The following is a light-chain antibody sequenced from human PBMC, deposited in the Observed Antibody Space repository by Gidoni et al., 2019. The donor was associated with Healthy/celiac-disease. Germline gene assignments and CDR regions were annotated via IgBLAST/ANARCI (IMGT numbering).Light chain of an antibody. Sequence: LVLTQSPATLSLSPGERATLPYRASQCVSSYLAWYQQKPGQAPRLLIYDASNRATGIPARFSGSGSGTDFTLTISSLEPEDCAVYYCQQRSNWPPLTFGGGTKVEIK. V-gene: IGKV3-11*01. CDR3: QQRSNWPPLT. J-gene: IGKJ4*01. CDR2: DAS. CDR1: QCVSSY.